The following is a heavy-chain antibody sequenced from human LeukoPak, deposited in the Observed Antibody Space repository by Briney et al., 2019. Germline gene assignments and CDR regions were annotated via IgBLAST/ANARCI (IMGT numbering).Heavy chain of an antibody. D-gene: IGHD6-19*01. J-gene: IGHJ6*02. V-gene: IGHV1-8*01. Sequence: ASVKVSCKASGYTFTSYDINWVRQATGQGLEWMGWMNPNSGNTGYAQKFQGRVTMTRNTSISTAYMELSRLRSEDTAVYYCARSTYSSGWPYYYYYYGMDVWGQGTTVTVSS. CDR3: ARSTYSSGWPYYYYYYGMDV. CDR1: GYTFTSYD. CDR2: MNPNSGNT.